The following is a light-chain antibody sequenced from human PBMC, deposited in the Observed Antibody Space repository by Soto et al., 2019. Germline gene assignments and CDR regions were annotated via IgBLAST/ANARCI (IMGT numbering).Light chain of an antibody. Sequence: EIVLTQSPATLSLSPGERATLSCRASQSVSAYVAWYQQKPGQAPRLLIYDTSNRATGVPARFSGSGSGTDFSLTISILEPEDFAVYYCQQRTNWPPVTFGQGTRLEIK. CDR1: QSVSAY. J-gene: IGKJ5*01. CDR3: QQRTNWPPVT. CDR2: DTS. V-gene: IGKV3-11*01.